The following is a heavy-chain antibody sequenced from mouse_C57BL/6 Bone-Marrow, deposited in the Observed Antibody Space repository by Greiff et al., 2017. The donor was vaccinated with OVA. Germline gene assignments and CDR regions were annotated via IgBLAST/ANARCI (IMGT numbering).Heavy chain of an antibody. V-gene: IGHV1-64*01. CDR1: GYTFTSYW. J-gene: IGHJ4*01. CDR3: ARSRLPLYAMDY. CDR2: IHPNSGST. Sequence: VQLQQSGAELVKPGASVKLSCKASGYTFTSYWMHWVKQRPGQGLEWIGMIHPNSGSTNYNEKFKSKATLTVDKSSSTAYMQLSSLTSEDSAVYYCARSRLPLYAMDYWGQGTSVTVSS.